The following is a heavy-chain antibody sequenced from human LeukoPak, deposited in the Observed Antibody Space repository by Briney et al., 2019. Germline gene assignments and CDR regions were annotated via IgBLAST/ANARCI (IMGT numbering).Heavy chain of an antibody. J-gene: IGHJ4*02. CDR1: GGSFSGYY. D-gene: IGHD3-3*01. V-gene: IGHV4-34*01. CDR2: INHSGST. CDR3: ARDKTYYDFWSGRLFDY. Sequence: SETLSLTCAVYGGSFSGYYWSWIRQPPGKGLEWIGEINHSGSTNYNPSLKSRVTISVDTSTNQFSLKLSSVTAADTAVYYCARDKTYYDFWSGRLFDYWGQGTLVTVSS.